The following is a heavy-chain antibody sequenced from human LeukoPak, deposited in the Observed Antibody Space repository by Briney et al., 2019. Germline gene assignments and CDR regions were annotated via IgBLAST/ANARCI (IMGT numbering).Heavy chain of an antibody. CDR1: GGSISSYY. Sequence: SETLSLTCTVSGGSISSYYWSWIRQPPGKGLEWIGYIYYSGSTHYNPSLKSRVTISVDTSKNQFSLKLSSVTAADTAVYYCARSPGQQLVLNYWGQGTLVTVSS. D-gene: IGHD6-13*01. CDR2: IYYSGST. V-gene: IGHV4-59*01. J-gene: IGHJ4*02. CDR3: ARSPGQQLVLNY.